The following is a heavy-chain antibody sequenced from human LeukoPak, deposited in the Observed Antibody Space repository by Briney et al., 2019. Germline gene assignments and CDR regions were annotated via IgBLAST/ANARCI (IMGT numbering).Heavy chain of an antibody. D-gene: IGHD3-16*02. J-gene: IGHJ4*02. CDR1: GGSISSYY. V-gene: IGHV4-59*12. Sequence: SETLSLTCTVSGGSISSYYWSWIRQPPGKGLEWIGYIYYSGSTNYNPSLKSRVTISVDTSKNQFSLKLSSVTAADTAVYYCARSRTRSLMFDYWGQGTLVTVSS. CDR3: ARSRTRSLMFDY. CDR2: IYYSGST.